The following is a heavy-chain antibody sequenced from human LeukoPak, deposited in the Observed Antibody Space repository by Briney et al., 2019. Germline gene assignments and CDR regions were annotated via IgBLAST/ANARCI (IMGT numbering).Heavy chain of an antibody. Sequence: GASVKVSCKTSGYTFSGYFIHWIRQAPAQGLEWMGRINPNTGGTNYAQKFQGRVTMTSDSSIRSAYMDLSRLSLDDSAVYYCALGGSSDLEWLVDYFDHWGQGSLVLVFS. CDR3: ALGGSSDLEWLVDYFDH. CDR2: INPNTGGT. D-gene: IGHD3-3*01. J-gene: IGHJ4*02. CDR1: GYTFSGYF. V-gene: IGHV1-2*06.